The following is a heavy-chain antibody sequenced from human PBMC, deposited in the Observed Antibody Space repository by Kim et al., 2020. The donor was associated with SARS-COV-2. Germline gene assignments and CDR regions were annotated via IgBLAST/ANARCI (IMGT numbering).Heavy chain of an antibody. CDR2: ISSNSYI. J-gene: IGHJ6*01. CDR3: ATGPYKLFTAYCYYYYVM. Sequence: GGSLRLSCAASGFTFSSYTMHWVRQAPGKGLEWVSSISSNSYISYDASLKGRITTFSDNATNTLHLLLNSMRAADTAAYYYATGPYKLFTAYCYYYYVM. V-gene: IGHV3-21*01. D-gene: IGHD2-21*02. CDR1: GFTFSSYT.